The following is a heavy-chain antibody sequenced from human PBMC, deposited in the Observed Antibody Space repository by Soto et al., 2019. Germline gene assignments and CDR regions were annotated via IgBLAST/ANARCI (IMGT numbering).Heavy chain of an antibody. CDR2: INHSGST. D-gene: IGHD5-18*01. CDR1: GGSFSGYY. J-gene: IGHJ4*02. CDR3: AREKRIQLWLRVPWFDY. Sequence: QVQLQQWGAGLLKPSETLSLTCAVYGGSFSGYYWSWIRQPPRKGLEWIGEINHSGSTNYNPSLKSRVIISVDTSKNQFSLKLSSVTAADTAVYYCAREKRIQLWLRVPWFDYWGQGTLVTVSS. V-gene: IGHV4-34*01.